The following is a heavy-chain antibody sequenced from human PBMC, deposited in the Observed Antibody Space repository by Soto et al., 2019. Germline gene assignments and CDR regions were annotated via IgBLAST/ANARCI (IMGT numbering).Heavy chain of an antibody. CDR2: ISGSGGST. Sequence: GGSLRLSCAASGFTFSSYAMSWVRQAPGKGLEWVSAISGSGGSTYYADSVKGRFTISRDNSKNTLYLQMNSLRAEDTAVYYCAKASWYYYDSSGEGGMDVWGQGTTVTVSS. J-gene: IGHJ6*02. CDR3: AKASWYYYDSSGEGGMDV. CDR1: GFTFSSYA. V-gene: IGHV3-23*01. D-gene: IGHD3-22*01.